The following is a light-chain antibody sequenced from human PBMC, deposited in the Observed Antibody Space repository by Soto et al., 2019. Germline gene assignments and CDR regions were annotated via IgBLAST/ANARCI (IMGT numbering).Light chain of an antibody. CDR2: KAS. J-gene: IGKJ4*01. CDR3: QQYNTYPLT. Sequence: DIQMTQSPSTLSASVGDRVTITCRASQSISTWLAWYQQKPGKAPKLLIYKASSLEGGVPSRFSGSGSGTEFNNTISSLQPDDFATYYCQQYNTYPLTFGGGTTVDIK. CDR1: QSISTW. V-gene: IGKV1-5*03.